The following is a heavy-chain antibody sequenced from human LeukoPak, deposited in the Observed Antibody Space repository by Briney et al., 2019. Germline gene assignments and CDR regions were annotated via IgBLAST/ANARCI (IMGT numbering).Heavy chain of an antibody. J-gene: IGHJ6*03. Sequence: GASVKVSCKASGYTFTSYDINWVRQATGQGLEWMGWMNPNSGNTGYAQKFQGRVTMTRNTSISTAYMELSSLRSEDTAVYYCARAPQLWAPYYMDVWGKGTTVTISS. D-gene: IGHD5-18*01. V-gene: IGHV1-8*01. CDR3: ARAPQLWAPYYMDV. CDR2: MNPNSGNT. CDR1: GYTFTSYD.